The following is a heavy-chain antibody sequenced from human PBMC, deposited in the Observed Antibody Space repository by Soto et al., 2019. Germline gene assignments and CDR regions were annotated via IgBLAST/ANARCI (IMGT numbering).Heavy chain of an antibody. D-gene: IGHD3-3*01. CDR1: GFTFSSFA. Sequence: EVQLLESGGGLVQPGGSLRLSCAASGFTFSSFAMSWVRQAPGKGLEWVSAISDSGGSTFYADSVKGRFTISRDNSKNTLFLQMNSLRAEDTAVYYCATVYYDFWSGYRFSYYFDYWGQGTLVTVSS. CDR2: ISDSGGST. CDR3: ATVYYDFWSGYRFSYYFDY. J-gene: IGHJ4*02. V-gene: IGHV3-23*01.